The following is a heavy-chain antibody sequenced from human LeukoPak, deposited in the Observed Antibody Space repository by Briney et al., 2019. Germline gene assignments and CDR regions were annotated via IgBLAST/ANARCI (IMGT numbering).Heavy chain of an antibody. CDR1: GGSISSYF. J-gene: IGHJ4*02. CDR3: AILPFGEFLRRRADY. Sequence: TSETLSLTCTVSGGSISSYFWSWIRQPPGKGLEWIGYIYYTGSTNYNPSFKSRVSISVDTSKNQFSLKLSSVTAADTAVYYCAILPFGEFLRRRADYWGQGTLVTVSS. CDR2: IYYTGST. D-gene: IGHD3-10*01. V-gene: IGHV4-59*12.